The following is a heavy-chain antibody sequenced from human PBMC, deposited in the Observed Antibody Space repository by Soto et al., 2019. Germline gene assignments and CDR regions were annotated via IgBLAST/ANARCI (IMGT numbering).Heavy chain of an antibody. J-gene: IGHJ6*02. CDR2: IWYNGSNK. CDR1: GFTCNTYG. CDR3: ARADCTGAYCYSWPFNYGVDV. V-gene: IGHV3-33*08. Sequence: QVQLVESGGGVVQPGGALTLSCTTPGFTCNTYGTHWVPQAPGKGLEWVAIIWYNGSNKYYADSVKGRFTIYRDNSKNTLYLQMNRLRAEDTALYYCARADCTGAYCYSWPFNYGVDVWGQGTTVTVSS. D-gene: IGHD2-15*01.